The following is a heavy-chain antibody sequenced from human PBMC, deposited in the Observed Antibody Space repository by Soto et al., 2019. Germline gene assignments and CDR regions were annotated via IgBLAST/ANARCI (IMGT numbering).Heavy chain of an antibody. CDR2: IKSKTDGGTT. CDR1: GFTFSNAW. CDR3: TTGLRLLFLEWLQI. D-gene: IGHD3-3*01. V-gene: IGHV3-15*01. Sequence: EVQLVESGGGLVKPGGSLRLSCAASGFTFSNAWMSWVRQAPGKGLEWVGRIKSKTDGGTTDYAAPVKGRLTISRDDSKNTLYLQMNSLKTEDTAVYYCTTGLRLLFLEWLQIWGQGTMVTVSS. J-gene: IGHJ3*02.